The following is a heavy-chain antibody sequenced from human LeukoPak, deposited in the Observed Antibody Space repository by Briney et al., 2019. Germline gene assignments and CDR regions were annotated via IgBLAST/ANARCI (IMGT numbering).Heavy chain of an antibody. V-gene: IGHV3-30*02. CDR1: GFTFSSYG. J-gene: IGHJ4*02. D-gene: IGHD2-8*01. CDR2: IRYDGSNK. Sequence: PGGSLRLSCAASGFTFSSYGMHWVRQAPGKGLEWVAFIRYDGSNKYYADSVKGRFTISRGNSKNTLYLQMNSLRAEDTAVYYCAKDVGIVLTHGRLDWGQGTLVTVSS. CDR3: AKDVGIVLTHGRLD.